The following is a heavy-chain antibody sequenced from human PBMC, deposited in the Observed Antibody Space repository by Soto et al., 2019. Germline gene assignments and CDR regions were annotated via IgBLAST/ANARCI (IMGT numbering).Heavy chain of an antibody. V-gene: IGHV4-30-4*01. CDR2: IYYSGST. D-gene: IGHD3-3*01. J-gene: IGHJ6*02. CDR3: ARGTYDFWSGLYYYYYGMDV. CDR1: GGSISSGDYY. Sequence: LSLTCTVSGGSISSGDYYWSWIRQPPGKGLEWIGYIYYSGSTYYNPSLKSRVTISVDTSKNQFSLKLSSVTAADTAVYYCARGTYDFWSGLYYYYYGMDVWGQGTTVTVSS.